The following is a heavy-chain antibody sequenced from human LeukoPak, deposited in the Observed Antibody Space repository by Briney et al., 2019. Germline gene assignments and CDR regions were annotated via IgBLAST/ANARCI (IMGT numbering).Heavy chain of an antibody. J-gene: IGHJ3*02. CDR2: ISAYNGNT. CDR1: GYTFTSYG. Sequence: ASAKVSCKASGYTFTSYGISWVRQAPGQGLEWMGWISAYNGNTNYAQKLQGRVTMTTDTSTSTAYMELRSLRSDDTAVYYCARDRYYDSSGYGNIWGQGTMVTVSS. CDR3: ARDRYYDSSGYGNI. D-gene: IGHD3-22*01. V-gene: IGHV1-18*01.